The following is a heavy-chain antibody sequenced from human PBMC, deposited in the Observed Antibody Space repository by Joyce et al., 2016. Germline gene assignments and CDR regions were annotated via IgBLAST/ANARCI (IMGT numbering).Heavy chain of an antibody. J-gene: IGHJ3*01. Sequence: EVQLVQSGGEVKKPGDYLKISCETSGYSFTGYWIAWVRQMPGKGLGWMGMIYPGESDVRYNPACEGQVTIAADKSLTTAFLQWTRLKASDTAIYYCARQLPWTHAFDSWGRGTFVTVAS. V-gene: IGHV5-51*01. D-gene: IGHD2-21*01. CDR2: IYPGESDV. CDR1: GYSFTGYW. CDR3: ARQLPWTHAFDS.